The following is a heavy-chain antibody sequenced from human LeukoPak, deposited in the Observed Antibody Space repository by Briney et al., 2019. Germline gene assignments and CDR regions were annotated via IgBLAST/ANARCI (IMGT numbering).Heavy chain of an antibody. CDR2: INPNSGGT. D-gene: IGHD3-22*01. Sequence: ASVNVSCKASGYTFTVYYMHWVRQAPGQGLEWMGRINPNSGGTNYAQKFQGRVTMTRDTSISTAYMELSRLRSDDTAVYYCAKEKGEWYYDSSGYLYWGQGTLVTVSS. CDR1: GYTFTVYY. CDR3: AKEKGEWYYDSSGYLY. J-gene: IGHJ4*02. V-gene: IGHV1-2*06.